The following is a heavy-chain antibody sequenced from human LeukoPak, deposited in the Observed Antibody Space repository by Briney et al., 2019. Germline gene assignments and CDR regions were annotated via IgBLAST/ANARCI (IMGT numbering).Heavy chain of an antibody. V-gene: IGHV6-1*01. CDR3: ARGNRDFDS. Sequence: SQTLSLTSAISGDRVSTNSAAWNWVRQSPSRGLEWLGRTYYRSKWYHDYAPSVQSRITINPDTSKNQFSLHLNSVTPEDTAVYYCARGNRDFDSWGQGTLITVSS. CDR1: GDRVSTNSAA. CDR2: TYYRSKWYH. D-gene: IGHD2-21*02. J-gene: IGHJ5*01.